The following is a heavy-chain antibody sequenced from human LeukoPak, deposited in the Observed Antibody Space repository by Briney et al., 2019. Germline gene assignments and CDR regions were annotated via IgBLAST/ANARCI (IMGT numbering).Heavy chain of an antibody. CDR1: GFTFSSYA. D-gene: IGHD2-2*01. J-gene: IGHJ4*02. CDR3: AKALGDIVVVPAELNFDY. Sequence: GGSLRLSCAASGFTFSSYAMSWVRQAPGKGLERVSAISGSGGSTYYADSVKGRFTISRDNSKNTLYLQMNSLRAEDTAVYYCAKALGDIVVVPAELNFDYWGQGTLVTVSS. CDR2: ISGSGGST. V-gene: IGHV3-23*01.